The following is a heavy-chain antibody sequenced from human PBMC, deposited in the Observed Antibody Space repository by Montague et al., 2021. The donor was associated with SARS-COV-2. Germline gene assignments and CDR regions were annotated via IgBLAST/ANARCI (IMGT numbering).Heavy chain of an antibody. CDR3: ATLPPSITIFGVVQGYYFDD. J-gene: IGHJ4*02. CDR2: KYYSGST. Sequence: SETLSLTCTVSGASISSRSYYWGWIRQPPGKGLEWIGIKYYSGSTYYNPTLKSRVTISVDTSKNQFSLKLSSVTAAGTAVYYCATLPPSITIFGVVQGYYFDDWGQGTLVTVSS. CDR1: GASISSRSYY. V-gene: IGHV4-39*01. D-gene: IGHD3-3*01.